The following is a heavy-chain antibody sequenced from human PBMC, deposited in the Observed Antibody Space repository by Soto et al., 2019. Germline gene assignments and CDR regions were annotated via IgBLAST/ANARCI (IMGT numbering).Heavy chain of an antibody. CDR2: ISSSGVSM. Sequence: QAQLLQSGGGLVKPGGSLRLSCAASGFTFSSSYMSWIRQAPGKGLEWVSYISSSGVSMYYADSVKGRFTISRDNANNSLFLEMNSLRAEDTAVYYCARGGFNYASWAQGTLVTVSP. J-gene: IGHJ5*02. CDR1: GFTFSSSY. D-gene: IGHD5-18*01. CDR3: ARGGFNYAS. V-gene: IGHV3-11*01.